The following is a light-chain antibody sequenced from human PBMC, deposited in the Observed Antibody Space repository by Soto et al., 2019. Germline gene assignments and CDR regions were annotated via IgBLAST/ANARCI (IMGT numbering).Light chain of an antibody. V-gene: IGLV2-8*01. CDR1: SSDVGGYNY. CDR2: EVS. CDR3: SSYAGSNIPSYV. J-gene: IGLJ1*01. Sequence: QSALTQPPSASGSPGQSVTISCTGTSSDVGGYNYVSWYQQHPGKAPKLMIYEVSKRPSGVPDRFSGSKSGNTASLTVSGLQAEDEADYYCSSYAGSNIPSYVFGTGTKLTAL.